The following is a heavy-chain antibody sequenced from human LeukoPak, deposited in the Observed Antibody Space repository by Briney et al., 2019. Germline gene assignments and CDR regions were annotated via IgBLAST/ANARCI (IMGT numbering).Heavy chain of an antibody. CDR3: ARDYYDTNGRQYDAFDI. Sequence: PGGSLRLSCAASGFTFSNSAMNWVRQAPGKGLEWVSSIFSGSTYINYADSVKGRFTVSRDNAKDSLFLEMSSLRAEDTAVYFCARDYYDTNGRQYDAFDIWGQGTMVTVSS. D-gene: IGHD3-22*01. CDR2: IFSGSTYI. CDR1: GFTFSNSA. V-gene: IGHV3-21*01. J-gene: IGHJ3*02.